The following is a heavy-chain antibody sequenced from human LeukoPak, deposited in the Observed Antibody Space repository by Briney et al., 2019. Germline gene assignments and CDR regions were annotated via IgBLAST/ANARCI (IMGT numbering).Heavy chain of an antibody. CDR1: GGTFSSYA. V-gene: IGHV1-69*04. Sequence: ASVKVSCKASGGTFSSYAISWVRQAPGQGLEWMGRIIPILGIANYAQKFQGRVTITADKSTSTAYMELSSLRSEDTAVYYCAKEAAFWSGYYYFDYWGQGTLVTVSS. CDR3: AKEAAFWSGYYYFDY. J-gene: IGHJ4*02. CDR2: IIPILGIA. D-gene: IGHD3-3*01.